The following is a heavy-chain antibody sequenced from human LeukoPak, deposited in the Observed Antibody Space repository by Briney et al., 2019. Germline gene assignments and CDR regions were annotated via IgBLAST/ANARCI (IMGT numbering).Heavy chain of an antibody. J-gene: IGHJ4*02. Sequence: PSETLSLTCTVSGGSISSYCWSWIRQPAGKGLEWIGRIYTSGSTNYNPSLKSRVTMSVDTSKNQFSLKLSSVTAADTAVYYCARGYCSGGSCYPSGFDYWGQGTLVTVSS. CDR3: ARGYCSGGSCYPSGFDY. D-gene: IGHD2-15*01. V-gene: IGHV4-4*07. CDR1: GGSISSYC. CDR2: IYTSGST.